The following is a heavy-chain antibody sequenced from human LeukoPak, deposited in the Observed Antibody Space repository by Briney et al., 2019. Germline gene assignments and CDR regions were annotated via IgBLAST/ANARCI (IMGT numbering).Heavy chain of an antibody. V-gene: IGHV1-8*03. D-gene: IGHD3-10*01. CDR1: GYTFTSFD. Sequence: ASVKVSCKASGYTFTSFDIHWVRQATGQGLEGMGWMNPSCGNTGYAQKFQGRVTITRNTSIRTAYMELSSLRSEDTAVYYCARVFVPNYGSGSYYNAFDYGGQGTLVTVSS. J-gene: IGHJ4*02. CDR2: MNPSCGNT. CDR3: ARVFVPNYGSGSYYNAFDY.